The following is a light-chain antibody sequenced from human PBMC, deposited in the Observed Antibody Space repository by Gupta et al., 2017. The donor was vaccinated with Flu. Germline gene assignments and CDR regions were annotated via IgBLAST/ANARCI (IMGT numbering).Light chain of an antibody. J-gene: IGKJ4*01. V-gene: IGKV1-39*01. CDR3: QQSYSTPLT. CDR1: QSISSY. Sequence: PSSLSTSVGDRVTITCRASQSISSYLNWYQQKPGKAPKLLIYAASSLQSGVPSRFSGSGSGTDFTLTISSLQPEDFTTYYCQQSYSTPLTFGGGTKVEIK. CDR2: AAS.